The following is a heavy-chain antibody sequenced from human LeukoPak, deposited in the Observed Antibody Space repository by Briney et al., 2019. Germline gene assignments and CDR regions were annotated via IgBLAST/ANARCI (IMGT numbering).Heavy chain of an antibody. D-gene: IGHD2-15*01. CDR3: AREVTPYY. V-gene: IGHV3-7*01. J-gene: IGHJ4*02. CDR2: IKQDGSEE. Sequence: GGSLRLSCAASGFTFSSYWMTWVRQAPGKGLEWVANIKQDGSEEYYVDSVKGRFTVSRDNAKNSLFLQMNSLRAEDTAVYYCAREVTPYYWGQGTLVTVSS. CDR1: GFTFSSYW.